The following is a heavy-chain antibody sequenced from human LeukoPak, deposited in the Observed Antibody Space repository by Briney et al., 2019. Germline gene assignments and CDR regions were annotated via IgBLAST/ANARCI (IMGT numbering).Heavy chain of an antibody. J-gene: IGHJ5*02. CDR3: TRAFDP. Sequence: GASVKVSCKASGYTFTSYGISWVRQAPGQGLEWMGAINPSGGLTRYAQKFQGRVTMTTDTSTTTVYMELTGLKSDDTAVYFCTRAFDPWGQGTRVTVSS. CDR2: INPSGGLT. CDR1: GYTFTSYG. V-gene: IGHV1-46*01.